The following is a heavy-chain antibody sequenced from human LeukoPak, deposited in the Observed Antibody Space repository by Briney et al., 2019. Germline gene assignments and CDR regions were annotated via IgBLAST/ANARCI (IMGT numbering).Heavy chain of an antibody. CDR2: IIPILGIA. CDR1: GGTFSSYA. V-gene: IGHV1-69*04. D-gene: IGHD1-26*01. J-gene: IGHJ6*03. CDR3: ARAPYSGSYLKFYYYYMDV. Sequence: ASVKVSCKASGGTFSSYAISWVRQGPGQGLEWMGRIIPILGIANYAQKFQGRVTITADKSTSTAYMELSSLRSEDTAVYYCARAPYSGSYLKFYYYYMDVWGKGTTVTVSS.